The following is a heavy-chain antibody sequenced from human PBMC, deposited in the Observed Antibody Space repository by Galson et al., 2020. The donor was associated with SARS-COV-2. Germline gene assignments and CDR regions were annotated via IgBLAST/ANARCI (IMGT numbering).Heavy chain of an antibody. D-gene: IGHD3-3*01. CDR2: IWYDGSNK. CDR1: GFTFSSYG. CDR3: AREVANYDFWSGYYGMDV. Sequence: GGSLSLSCAASGFTFSSYGMHWVRQAPGKGLEWVAVIWYDGSNKYYADSVKGRFTISRDNSKNTLYLQMNSLRAEDTAVYYCAREVANYDFWSGYYGMDVWGQGTTVTVSS. V-gene: IGHV3-33*01. J-gene: IGHJ6*02.